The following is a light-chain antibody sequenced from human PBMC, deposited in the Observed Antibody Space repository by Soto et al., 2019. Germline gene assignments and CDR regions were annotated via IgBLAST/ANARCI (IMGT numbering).Light chain of an antibody. Sequence: DIQMPQSPSTLSASVGDRVTITCRASQSISTWLAWYQQKPGKAPKLLIYDASTLESGVPSRFSGRGSETEFTLTISSLQPDDFASYYCQQYESYSSFGQGTRLESK. CDR2: DAS. V-gene: IGKV1-5*01. J-gene: IGKJ2*01. CDR3: QQYESYSS. CDR1: QSISTW.